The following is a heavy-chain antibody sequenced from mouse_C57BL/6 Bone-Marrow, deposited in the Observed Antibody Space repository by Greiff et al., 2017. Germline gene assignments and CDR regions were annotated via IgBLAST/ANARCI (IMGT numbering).Heavy chain of an antibody. CDR3: TTFITTVVADY. CDR1: GYNIKDDY. D-gene: IGHD1-1*01. J-gene: IGHJ2*01. Sequence: EVKLMESGAELVRPGASVKLSCTASGYNIKDDYMHWVKQRPEQGLEWIGWIDPENGDTEYASKFQGKAPITADTSYNTAYLQLSSLTSDDTAVDYCTTFITTVVADYWGQGTTLTVSS. CDR2: IDPENGDT. V-gene: IGHV14-4*01.